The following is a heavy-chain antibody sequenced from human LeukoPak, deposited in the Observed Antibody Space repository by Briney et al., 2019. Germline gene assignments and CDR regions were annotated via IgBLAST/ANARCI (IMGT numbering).Heavy chain of an antibody. Sequence: GGSLRLSCAASGFTFSTYSMNWVRQAPGKGLEWVSSISSSSSYIYYADSVKGRFTISRDNAKNSLYLQMNSLRAEDTAVYYCASIITMIPLPWGQGTLVTVSS. D-gene: IGHD3-22*01. V-gene: IGHV3-21*01. CDR3: ASIITMIPLP. J-gene: IGHJ4*02. CDR1: GFTFSTYS. CDR2: ISSSSSYI.